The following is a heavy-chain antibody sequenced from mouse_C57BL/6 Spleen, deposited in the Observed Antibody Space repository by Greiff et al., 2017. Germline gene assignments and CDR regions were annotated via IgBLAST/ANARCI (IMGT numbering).Heavy chain of an antibody. Sequence: QVQLQQPGTELVKPGASVKLSCKASGYTFTSYWMHWAKQRPGQGLEWIGNINPSNGGTNYNEKFKSKATLTVDKSSSTAYMQLSSLTSEDSAVYYCARKGLITTVVAPFDYWGQGTTLTVSS. CDR1: GYTFTSYW. V-gene: IGHV1-53*01. CDR3: ARKGLITTVVAPFDY. CDR2: INPSNGGT. J-gene: IGHJ2*01. D-gene: IGHD1-1*01.